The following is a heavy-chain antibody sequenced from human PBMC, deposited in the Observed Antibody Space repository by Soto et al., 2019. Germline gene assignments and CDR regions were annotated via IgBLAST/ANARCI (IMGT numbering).Heavy chain of an antibody. CDR2: IYPGDSDT. D-gene: IGHD3-9*01. V-gene: IGHV5-51*01. Sequence: GESLKISCKGSGYSFTSYWIGWVRQMPGKGLEWMGIIYPGDSDTRYSPSFQGQVTISADKSISTAYLQWSSLKASDTAMYYCARPKAQYDILTGYYPPGLAHFDYWGQGTLVTVSS. CDR3: ARPKAQYDILTGYYPPGLAHFDY. CDR1: GYSFTSYW. J-gene: IGHJ4*02.